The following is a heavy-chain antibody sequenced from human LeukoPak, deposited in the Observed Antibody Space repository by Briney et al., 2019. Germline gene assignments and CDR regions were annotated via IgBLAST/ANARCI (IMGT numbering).Heavy chain of an antibody. CDR1: GFSFRGYT. J-gene: IGHJ4*02. CDR2: ISWNGVTT. CDR3: AASDGEQQLAL. Sequence: GGSLRLSRAASGFSFRGYTMHWVRQAPGKGLEWVSLISWNGVTTYYGDSVKGRFTISRDDSKNSLYLQMNSLRSEDSALYYCAASDGEQQLALWGQGTLVTVSS. V-gene: IGHV3-43*01. D-gene: IGHD6-13*01.